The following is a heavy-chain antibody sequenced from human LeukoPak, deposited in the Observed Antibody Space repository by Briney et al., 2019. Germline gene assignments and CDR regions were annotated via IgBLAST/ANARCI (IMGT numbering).Heavy chain of an antibody. CDR1: GGSISSYY. CDR2: IYTSGST. J-gene: IGHJ5*02. Sequence: SETLSLTCTVSGGSISSYYWSWIRQPAGKGLEWIGRIYTSGSTNYNPSLKSRVTISVDKSKNQFSLKLSSVTAADTAVYYCARERRTAMSYNWFDPWGQGTLGTVSS. V-gene: IGHV4-4*07. D-gene: IGHD5-18*01. CDR3: ARERRTAMSYNWFDP.